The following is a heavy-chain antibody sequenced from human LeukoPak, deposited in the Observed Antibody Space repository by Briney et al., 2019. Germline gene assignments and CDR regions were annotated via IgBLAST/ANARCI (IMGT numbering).Heavy chain of an antibody. Sequence: TASETLSLTCDVSGDSISRSNWWSWVRQPPGKGLEWIGEIYHSGSTNYNPSLKSRVTISVDTSKNQFSLKLSSVTAADTAVYYCARETSQKGAHYMDVWGKGTTVTISS. J-gene: IGHJ6*03. V-gene: IGHV4-4*02. CDR3: ARETSQKGAHYMDV. CDR1: GDSISRSNW. CDR2: IYHSGST. D-gene: IGHD3-16*01.